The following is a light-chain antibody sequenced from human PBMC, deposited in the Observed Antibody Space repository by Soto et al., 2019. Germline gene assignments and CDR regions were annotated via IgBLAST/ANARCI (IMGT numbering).Light chain of an antibody. CDR1: QSISSY. CDR2: DAS. CDR3: QQSYSSPRT. J-gene: IGKJ2*02. V-gene: IGKV1-39*01. Sequence: DIQMTQSPSSLSASVGDRVTITCRASQSISSYLNWYQQKPGKAPKLLIYDASSLQSGVQSRFSGSGSGTDFTLTNNSLQPEDFATYYCQQSYSSPRTFGQGTKLEMK.